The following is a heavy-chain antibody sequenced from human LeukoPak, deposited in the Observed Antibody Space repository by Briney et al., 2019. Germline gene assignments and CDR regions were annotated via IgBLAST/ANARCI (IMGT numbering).Heavy chain of an antibody. J-gene: IGHJ3*02. D-gene: IGHD3-22*01. CDR1: GGSISSGDYS. CDR3: ARAWYYYDSGPRAFDI. Sequence: SQTLSLTCTVPGGSISSGDYSWSWLRQPPGKGLEWIGYIYYSGSTYYNPSLKSRVTISVDTSKNQFSLKLSSVTAADTAVYYCARAWYYYDSGPRAFDIWGQGTMVTVSS. V-gene: IGHV4-30-4*01. CDR2: IYYSGST.